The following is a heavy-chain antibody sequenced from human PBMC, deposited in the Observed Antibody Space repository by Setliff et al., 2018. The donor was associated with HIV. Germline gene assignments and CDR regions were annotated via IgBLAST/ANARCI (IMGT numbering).Heavy chain of an antibody. CDR1: GYTFISYY. V-gene: IGHV1-46*01. CDR2: INPSGGST. Sequence: ASVKVSCKASGYTFISYYMHWVRQAPGRGLEWMGVINPSGGSTTYAQKFQGRVTMTRDTSTTTVYMEVSSLRSEDTAVYYCAREPGTWELRRFYYMDVWGKGTTVTVSS. CDR3: AREPGTWELRRFYYMDV. J-gene: IGHJ6*03. D-gene: IGHD1-26*01.